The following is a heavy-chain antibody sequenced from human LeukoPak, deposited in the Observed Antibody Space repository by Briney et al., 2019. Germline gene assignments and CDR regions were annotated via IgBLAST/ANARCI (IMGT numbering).Heavy chain of an antibody. CDR1: GGSFSGYY. CDR3: ASKLYSGYDY. J-gene: IGHJ4*02. D-gene: IGHD5-12*01. CDR2: INHSGST. Sequence: SETLSLTCAVYGGSFSGYYWSWIRQPPGKGLEWIGEINHSGSTNYNPSLKSRVTISVDTSKNQFSLKLSSVTAVDTAVYYCASKLYSGYDYWGQGTLVTVSS. V-gene: IGHV4-34*01.